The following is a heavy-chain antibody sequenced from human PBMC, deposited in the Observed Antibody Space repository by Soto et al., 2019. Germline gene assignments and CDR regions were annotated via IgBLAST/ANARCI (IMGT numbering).Heavy chain of an antibody. J-gene: IGHJ6*03. V-gene: IGHV4-34*01. CDR2: INHSGST. Sequence: SETLSLTCAVYGGSFSGYYWSWIRQPPGKGLEWIGEINHSGSTNYNPSLKSRVTISVDTSKNQFSLKLSSETAADTAVYYCARGLSVTPYGGYYYYYMDVWGKGTTVTVSS. CDR1: GGSFSGYY. CDR3: ARGLSVTPYGGYYYYYMDV. D-gene: IGHD4-17*01.